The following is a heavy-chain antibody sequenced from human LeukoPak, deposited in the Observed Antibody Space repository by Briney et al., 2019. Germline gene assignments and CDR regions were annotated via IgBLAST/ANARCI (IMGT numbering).Heavy chain of an antibody. V-gene: IGHV4-39*07. Sequence: SETLSLTCTVSGGSISSSSYYWGWIRQPPGKGLEWIGSIYYSGSTYYNPSLKSRVTISVDTSKNQFSLKLSSVTAADTAVYYCASLTGGNWPHWYFDLWGRGTLVTVSS. CDR2: IYYSGST. CDR3: ASLTGGNWPHWYFDL. J-gene: IGHJ2*01. CDR1: GGSISSSSYY. D-gene: IGHD7-27*01.